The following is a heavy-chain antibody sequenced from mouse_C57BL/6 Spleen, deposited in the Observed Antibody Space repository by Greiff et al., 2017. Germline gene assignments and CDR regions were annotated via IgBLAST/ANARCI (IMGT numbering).Heavy chain of an antibody. J-gene: IGHJ2*01. CDR3: ARTPLKGYFDY. CDR1: GYTFTSYW. CDR2: IDPSDSYT. Sequence: QVQLKQPGAELVKPGASVKLSCKASGYTFTSYWMQWVKQRPGQGLEWIGEIDPSDSYTNYNQKFKGKATLTVDTSSSTAYMQLSSLTSEDSAVYYCARTPLKGYFDYWGQGTTLTVSS. V-gene: IGHV1-50*01.